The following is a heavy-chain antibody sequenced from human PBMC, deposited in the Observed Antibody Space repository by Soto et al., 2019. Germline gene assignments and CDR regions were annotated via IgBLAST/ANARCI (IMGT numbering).Heavy chain of an antibody. CDR2: IIPIFGTT. Sequence: QVQLVQSGAEVKKPGSSVKVFCEASGGTFRSYGITWVRQAPGQGLEWMGGIIPIFGTTNYAQKFQGRVTITADESTNIAYMELSSLRSADTAVYYCARDYYDSSGYPGYWGQGTLVTVSS. V-gene: IGHV1-69*01. CDR3: ARDYYDSSGYPGY. J-gene: IGHJ4*02. D-gene: IGHD3-22*01. CDR1: GGTFRSYG.